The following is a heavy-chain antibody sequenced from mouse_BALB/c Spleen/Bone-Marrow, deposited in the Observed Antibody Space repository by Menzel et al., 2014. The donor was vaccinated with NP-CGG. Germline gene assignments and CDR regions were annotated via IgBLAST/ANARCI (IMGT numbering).Heavy chain of an antibody. V-gene: IGHV1-67*01. D-gene: IGHD1-1*01. J-gene: IGHJ2*01. CDR1: GYTFTDYA. Sequence: QVTLKECGPELVRPGVSVKISCKGSGYTFTDYAMHWVKQSYAKSLEWIGVISTYSGNTNYNQKFKGKATMTVDKSSSTAYMELARLTSEDSAIYYRARSDYGSRGGYFDYWGQGTTLTVSS. CDR3: ARSDYGSRGGYFDY. CDR2: ISTYSGNT.